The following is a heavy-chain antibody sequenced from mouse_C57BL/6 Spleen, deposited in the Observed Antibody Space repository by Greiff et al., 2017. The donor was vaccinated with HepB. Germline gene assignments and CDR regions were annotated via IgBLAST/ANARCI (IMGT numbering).Heavy chain of an antibody. CDR2: ISSGGSYT. D-gene: IGHD3-2*02. Sequence: EVQGVESGGDLVKPGGSLKLSCAASGFTFSSYGMSWVRQTPDKRLEWVATISSGGSYTYYPDSVKGRFTISRDNAKNTLYLQMSSLKSEDTAMYYCARQRETAQAYYAMDYWGQGTSVTVSS. J-gene: IGHJ4*01. V-gene: IGHV5-6*01. CDR1: GFTFSSYG. CDR3: ARQRETAQAYYAMDY.